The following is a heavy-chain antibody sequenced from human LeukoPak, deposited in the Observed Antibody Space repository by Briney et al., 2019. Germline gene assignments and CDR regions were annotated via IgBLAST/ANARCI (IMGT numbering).Heavy chain of an antibody. CDR1: GYTFTSYG. D-gene: IGHD1-1*01. J-gene: IGHJ3*02. CDR2: ISAYNGNT. Sequence: VASVKVSCKASGYTFTSYGISWVRQAPGQGLEWMGWISAYNGNTYYAQKLQGRVTMTTDTSTNTAYMDLRSLRSDDTAVNYCARGRTHRYNWNTRDIDGFDIWGQGTMVTVSS. CDR3: ARGRTHRYNWNTRDIDGFDI. V-gene: IGHV1-18*01.